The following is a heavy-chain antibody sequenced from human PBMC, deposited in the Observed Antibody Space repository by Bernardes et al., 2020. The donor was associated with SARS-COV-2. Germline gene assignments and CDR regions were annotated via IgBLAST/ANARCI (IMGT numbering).Heavy chain of an antibody. CDR1: GFTFRDYT. CDR3: ATEDGEWLES. Sequence: GGSLRLSCAASGFTFRDYTMHWVRQAQGKGMEWVAVIWHDGSREYYVDSVKGRFAISRDNSNNTLYLQMNNLRVEDTALYRCATEDGEWLESWGQGTLVTVAS. V-gene: IGHV3-33*01. J-gene: IGHJ5*01. CDR2: IWHDGSRE. D-gene: IGHD4-17*01.